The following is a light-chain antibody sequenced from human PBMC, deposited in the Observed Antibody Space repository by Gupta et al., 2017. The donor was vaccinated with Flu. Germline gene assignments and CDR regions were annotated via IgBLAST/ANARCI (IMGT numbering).Light chain of an antibody. Sequence: SSSRSSEILIPSDRNTYSNWFQKRRRQSPMRIICEATSRASGVPDRCSGSGAGTDFTLKISRVEAEDVGVYYCMQATHWVYTFGQGTKLEIK. CDR2: EAT. CDR3: MQATHWVYT. V-gene: IGKV2-30*02. CDR1: EILIPSDRNTY. J-gene: IGKJ2*01.